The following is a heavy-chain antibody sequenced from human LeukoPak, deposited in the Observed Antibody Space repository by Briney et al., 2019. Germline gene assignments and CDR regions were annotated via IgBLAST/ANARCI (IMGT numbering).Heavy chain of an antibody. CDR2: IYHSGST. Sequence: PSETLSLTCAVSGVSISSSNWRSWVRQPPGKGLEWIGEIYHSGSTNYNPSLKSRVTISVDKSKNQFSLKLSSVTAADTAVYYCARAVSSGWYHRNFDYWGQGTLVTVSS. D-gene: IGHD6-19*01. J-gene: IGHJ4*02. V-gene: IGHV4-4*02. CDR3: ARAVSSGWYHRNFDY. CDR1: GVSISSSNW.